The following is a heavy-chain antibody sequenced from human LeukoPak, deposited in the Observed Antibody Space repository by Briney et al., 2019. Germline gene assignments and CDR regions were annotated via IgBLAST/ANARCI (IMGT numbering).Heavy chain of an antibody. Sequence: GGSLRLSCVPSGITFSNSALNWARQAPGKGLEWVANIEQDGSEKYYVDSVKGRFTISRDNAKDSLYLQMNSLRAEDTAVYYCARDGSSSDYWGQGTLVTVSS. CDR2: IEQDGSEK. V-gene: IGHV3-7*01. D-gene: IGHD6-13*01. J-gene: IGHJ4*02. CDR3: ARDGSSSDY. CDR1: GITFSNSA.